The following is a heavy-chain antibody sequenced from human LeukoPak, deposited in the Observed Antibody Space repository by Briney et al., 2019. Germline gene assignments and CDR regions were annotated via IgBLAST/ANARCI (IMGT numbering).Heavy chain of an antibody. Sequence: SETLSLTCTVSGGSISSYYWNWIRQPAGKGLEWIGRIYLSGSTNYNPSLKSRVTMSLDTSKNQFYLNLSSVTAADTAVYYCAVLRFLEWTPNFSYSYGIDVWGQGTTVTVSS. V-gene: IGHV4-4*07. D-gene: IGHD3-3*01. CDR1: GGSISSYY. CDR3: AVLRFLEWTPNFSYSYGIDV. CDR2: IYLSGST. J-gene: IGHJ6*02.